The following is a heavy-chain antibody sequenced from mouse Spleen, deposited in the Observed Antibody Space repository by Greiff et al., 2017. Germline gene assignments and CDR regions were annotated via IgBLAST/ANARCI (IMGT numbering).Heavy chain of an antibody. J-gene: IGHJ3*01. Sequence: EVQRVESGGGLVKLGGSLKLSCAASGFTFSSYAMSWVRQTPEKRLEWVATISSGGGNTYYPDSVTGRFTISRDNAKNTLYLQMTSLKSEDTAMYYCARGGTKAWFAHWGQGTLVTVSA. CDR3: ARGGTKAWFAH. D-gene: IGHD2-14*01. V-gene: IGHV5-9-3*01. CDR2: ISSGGGNT. CDR1: GFTFSSYA.